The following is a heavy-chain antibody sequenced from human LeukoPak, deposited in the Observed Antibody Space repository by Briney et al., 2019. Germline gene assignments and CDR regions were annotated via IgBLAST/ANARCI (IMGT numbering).Heavy chain of an antibody. Sequence: SETLSLTCTVSRVSISGSIRSYYWSWLRQPPGKGLEWIGYISSSGSVNDNPSLRSRVTISVDTSKNQFFLNLSSVSAADTAVYYCARIPLGYSGAYYFDYGGQGTLVTVSP. V-gene: IGHV4-4*09. CDR1: RVSISGSIRSYY. CDR2: ISSSGSV. J-gene: IGHJ4*02. D-gene: IGHD5-12*01. CDR3: ARIPLGYSGAYYFDY.